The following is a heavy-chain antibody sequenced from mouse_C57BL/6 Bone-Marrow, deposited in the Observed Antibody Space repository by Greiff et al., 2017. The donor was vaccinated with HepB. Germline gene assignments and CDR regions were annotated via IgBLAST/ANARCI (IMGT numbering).Heavy chain of an antibody. D-gene: IGHD1-1*01. CDR3: ARDCYYGSSWFAY. CDR2: ISDGGSYT. J-gene: IGHJ3*01. Sequence: VQLQQSGGGLVKPGGSLKLSCAASGFTFSSYAMSWVRQTPEKRLEWVATISDGGSYTYYPDNVKGRFTISRDNAKNNLYLQMSHLKSEDTAMYYCARDCYYGSSWFAYWGQGTLVTVSA. V-gene: IGHV5-4*01. CDR1: GFTFSSYA.